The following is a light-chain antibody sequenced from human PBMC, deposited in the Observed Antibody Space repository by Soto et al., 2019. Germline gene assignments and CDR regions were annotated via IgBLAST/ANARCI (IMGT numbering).Light chain of an antibody. V-gene: IGKV3D-20*02. CDR3: QQRSNWPPIT. Sequence: EIVLTQSPGTVSLSPGERATLSCRASQSVSSSYLAWYQQKPGQAPRLLIYDASNRATGIPARFSGSGSGTDFTLTISSLEPEDFAVYYCQQRSNWPPITFGQGTKVDIK. CDR2: DAS. CDR1: QSVSSSY. J-gene: IGKJ1*01.